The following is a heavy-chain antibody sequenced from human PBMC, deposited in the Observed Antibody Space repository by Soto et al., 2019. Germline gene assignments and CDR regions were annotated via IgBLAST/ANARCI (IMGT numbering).Heavy chain of an antibody. J-gene: IGHJ4*02. CDR3: ARAVTKPKSGYYFDY. V-gene: IGHV4-4*07. CDR2: IYTSGST. CDR1: GGSVSSYF. Sequence: SETLSLTCSVSGGSVSSYFWSWIRQPAGKGLEWIGRIYTSGSTNFNPSLRSRVTMSADTSKNLFSLKLSSVTAADTAVYYCARAVTKPKSGYYFDYWGQGTLVTVSS. D-gene: IGHD4-17*01.